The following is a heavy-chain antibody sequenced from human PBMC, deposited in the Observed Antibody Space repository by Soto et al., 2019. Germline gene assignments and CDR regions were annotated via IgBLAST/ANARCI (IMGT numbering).Heavy chain of an antibody. CDR3: ARHEAGSGWYDPSYFDY. Sequence: PSETLSLTCTVSGGSISSSSYYWGWIRQPPGKGLEWIGSIYYSGSTYYNPSLKSRVTISVDTSKNQFSLKLSSVTAADTAVYYCARHEAGSGWYDPSYFDYWGQGTLVTVS. V-gene: IGHV4-39*01. J-gene: IGHJ4*02. D-gene: IGHD6-19*01. CDR1: GGSISSSSYY. CDR2: IYYSGST.